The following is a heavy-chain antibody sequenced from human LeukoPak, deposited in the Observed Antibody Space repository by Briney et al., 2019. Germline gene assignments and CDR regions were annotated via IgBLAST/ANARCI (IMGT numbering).Heavy chain of an antibody. CDR1: GGSISRYY. CDR2: IYSSGST. D-gene: IGHD1-1*01. CDR3: ARHLSGTTMAHYFDF. J-gene: IGHJ4*02. V-gene: IGHV4-59*05. Sequence: SETLSLTCTVSGGSISRYYWSWIRQPPGKGLEWLARIYSSGSTHSNPSLKSRVSISIDTSKTQFSLKLYSVTASDAAIYYCARHLSGTTMAHYFDFWGQGTLVSVSS.